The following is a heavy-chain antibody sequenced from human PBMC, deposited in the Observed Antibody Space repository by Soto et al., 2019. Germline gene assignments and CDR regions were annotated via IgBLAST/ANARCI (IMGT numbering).Heavy chain of an antibody. J-gene: IGHJ6*02. V-gene: IGHV3-74*01. CDR2: IKSDGSYT. Sequence: GGSLRLSCVASGFTFSSSWMHWVRQGPGKGLEWVSRIKSDGSYTSYADSVKGRFTISRDNSKSTLYLQMNSLRAEDTALYYCAKGRSYYDCFGVDVLGPGTPVTV. CDR3: AKGRSYYDCFGVDV. CDR1: GFTFSSSW.